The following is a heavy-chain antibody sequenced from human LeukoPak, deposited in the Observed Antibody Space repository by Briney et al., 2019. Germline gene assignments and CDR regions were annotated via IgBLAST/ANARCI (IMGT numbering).Heavy chain of an antibody. V-gene: IGHV4-59*08. CDR1: GGSISTYY. D-gene: IGHD5-12*01. J-gene: IGHJ4*02. Sequence: PSETLSLTCTVSGGSISTYYWSWIRQPPGKGLEWIGYIHYSGTTNYNPSLKNRVTISLDTSKNRFSLNLGSVTAADTAVYFCARMGGYSGYATHWGQGTLVTVSS. CDR3: ARMGGYSGYATH. CDR2: IHYSGTT.